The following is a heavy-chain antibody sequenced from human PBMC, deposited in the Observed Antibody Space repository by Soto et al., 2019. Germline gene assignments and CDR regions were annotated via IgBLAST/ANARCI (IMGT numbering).Heavy chain of an antibody. Sequence: ASGTPSLTRTVSGGSLSRSSFYWGGDRQPPRKGLEWIGSIYYSGSTYYDPSLKSRVTISVDTSKNQFSLKLSSVTAADTAVYYCARHGGIAARLYNWFDPWGQGTLVTVSS. D-gene: IGHD6-6*01. CDR1: GGSLSRSSFY. V-gene: IGHV4-39*01. CDR3: ARHGGIAARLYNWFDP. J-gene: IGHJ5*02. CDR2: IYYSGST.